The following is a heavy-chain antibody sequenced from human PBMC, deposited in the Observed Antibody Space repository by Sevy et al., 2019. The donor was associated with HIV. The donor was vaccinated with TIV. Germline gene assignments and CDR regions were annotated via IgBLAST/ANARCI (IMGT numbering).Heavy chain of an antibody. Sequence: GESLRLSCAASGFTFSSYWMHWVRQAPGKGLVWVSRINSDGSSTNYADSVKGRFTISRDNAKNTLYLQMNSLRAEDTAVYYCAREYSGTYYYFDYWGQGTLVTVSS. D-gene: IGHD1-26*01. CDR1: GFTFSSYW. CDR3: AREYSGTYYYFDY. V-gene: IGHV3-74*01. CDR2: INSDGSST. J-gene: IGHJ4*02.